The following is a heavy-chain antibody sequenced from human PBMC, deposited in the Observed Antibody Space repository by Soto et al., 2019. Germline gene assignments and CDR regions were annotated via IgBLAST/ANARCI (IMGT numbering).Heavy chain of an antibody. CDR1: GFTFEDSA. Sequence: PGGSLRLSCAASGFTFEDSAMHWVRQAPGKGLEWVSRISWNGGGIVYAGSVKGRFTISRDNAKNSLYLQMNSLRAEDTALYYCARERVVTPYRVYFDYWGQGTLVTVSS. J-gene: IGHJ4*02. V-gene: IGHV3-9*01. CDR3: ARERVVTPYRVYFDY. D-gene: IGHD2-21*02. CDR2: ISWNGGGI.